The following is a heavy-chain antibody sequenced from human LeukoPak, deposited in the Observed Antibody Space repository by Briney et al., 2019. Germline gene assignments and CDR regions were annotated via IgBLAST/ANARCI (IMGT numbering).Heavy chain of an antibody. Sequence: GASVKVSCKASGGSFSNYAISWVRQAPGQGLEWMGGIIPIFGTANYAQKFQGRVTITADESTSTAYMELSSLRSEDTAVYYCARDLGRYSYGPGTFDYWGQGTLVTVSS. J-gene: IGHJ4*02. V-gene: IGHV1-69*13. D-gene: IGHD5-18*01. CDR3: ARDLGRYSYGPGTFDY. CDR1: GGSFSNYA. CDR2: IIPIFGTA.